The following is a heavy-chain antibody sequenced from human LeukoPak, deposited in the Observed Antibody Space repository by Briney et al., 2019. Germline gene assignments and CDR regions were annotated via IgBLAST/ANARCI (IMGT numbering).Heavy chain of an antibody. D-gene: IGHD1-26*01. Sequence: SETLSLTCTVSGYSISSGYYWGWIRQPPGKGLEWIGSIYHSGSTYYNPSLKSRVTISVDTSKNQFPLKLSSVTAADTAVYYCAREGIVGATVDYWGQGTLVTVAS. CDR2: IYHSGST. J-gene: IGHJ4*02. V-gene: IGHV4-38-2*02. CDR1: GYSISSGYY. CDR3: AREGIVGATVDY.